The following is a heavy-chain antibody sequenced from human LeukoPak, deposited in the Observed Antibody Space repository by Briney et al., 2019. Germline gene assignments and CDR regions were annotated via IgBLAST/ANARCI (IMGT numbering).Heavy chain of an antibody. Sequence: SQTLSLTCAISGDSVSSNSAAWNWIRQSPSGGLEWLGRTYYRSKWYNDYAVSVKSRITINPDTSKNQFSLQLNSVTPEDTAVYYCARTYDDIVVVPAATYYFDYWGQGTLVTVSS. CDR2: TYYRSKWYN. V-gene: IGHV6-1*01. CDR3: ARTYDDIVVVPAATYYFDY. J-gene: IGHJ4*02. D-gene: IGHD2-2*01. CDR1: GDSVSSNSAA.